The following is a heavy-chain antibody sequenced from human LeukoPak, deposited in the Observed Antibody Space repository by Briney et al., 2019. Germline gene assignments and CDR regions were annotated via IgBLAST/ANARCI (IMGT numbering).Heavy chain of an antibody. CDR1: GYSISSGYY. D-gene: IGHD1-26*01. CDR3: ARHNSGSYYYFDY. Sequence: PSETLSLTCTVSGYSISSGYYWGWIRQPPGKGLEWIGSIYHSGRTYYNPSLKSRVTISVDTSKNQFSLKLSSVTAADTAVYYCARHNSGSYYYFDYWGQGTLVTVSS. V-gene: IGHV4-38-2*02. J-gene: IGHJ4*02. CDR2: IYHSGRT.